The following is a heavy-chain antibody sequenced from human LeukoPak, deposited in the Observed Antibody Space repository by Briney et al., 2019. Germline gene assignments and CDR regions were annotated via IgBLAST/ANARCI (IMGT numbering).Heavy chain of an antibody. V-gene: IGHV4-59*01. J-gene: IGHJ4*02. Sequence: SETLSLTCTVSGGSISNYYWSWIRQPPGKRLEWIGYVYYSGSTNYNPSLKSRVTISVDTSKNQFSLKLSSVTAADTAVYYCARAEGDYWGQGTLVTVSS. CDR3: ARAEGDY. CDR2: VYYSGST. CDR1: GGSISNYY.